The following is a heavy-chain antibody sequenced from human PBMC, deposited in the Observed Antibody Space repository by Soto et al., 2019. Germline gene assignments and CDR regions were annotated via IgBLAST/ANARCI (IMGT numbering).Heavy chain of an antibody. Sequence: EVQLVESGGGLVQPGGSLRLSCAASGFTFSSYSMNWVRQAPGKGLGWVSYISSSSSTIYYADSVKGRFTISRDNAKNSLYLQMNSLRDEDTAVYYCARGPHCCYYYYYGMDVWGQGTTVTVSS. D-gene: IGHD2-15*01. CDR3: ARGPHCCYYYYYGMDV. V-gene: IGHV3-48*02. J-gene: IGHJ6*02. CDR1: GFTFSSYS. CDR2: ISSSSSTI.